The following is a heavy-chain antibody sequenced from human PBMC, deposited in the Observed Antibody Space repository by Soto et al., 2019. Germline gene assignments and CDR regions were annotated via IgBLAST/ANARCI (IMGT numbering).Heavy chain of an antibody. CDR1: GFTFSSYP. Sequence: QVQLVESGGGVVQPGRSLRLSCAASGFTFSSYPMHWVRQAPGKGLEWVAVIAYDGSNKYYADSVKGRFTISRDNSKNTLYLQMNSLRAEDTAVYYCAKDRRGYGALDYWGQGTLVTVSS. V-gene: IGHV3-30*18. CDR3: AKDRRGYGALDY. D-gene: IGHD4-17*01. J-gene: IGHJ4*02. CDR2: IAYDGSNK.